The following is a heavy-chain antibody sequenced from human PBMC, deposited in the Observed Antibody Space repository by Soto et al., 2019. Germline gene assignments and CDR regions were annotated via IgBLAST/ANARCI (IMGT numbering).Heavy chain of an antibody. V-gene: IGHV3-23*01. CDR3: ALQLAIRYFDWFGEDI. CDR2: ISDNGGVT. J-gene: IGHJ3*02. CDR1: GFTFSNYA. Sequence: EVQLLESGGGLVQPGGSLRLSCAASGFTFSNYAMSWVRQAPGKGLEWVSAISDNGGVTHFADSVKGRFTIYRDNSKTPQYMQMNSLRAEDTAVYYCALQLAIRYFDWFGEDICRQGTMVTVS. D-gene: IGHD3-9*01.